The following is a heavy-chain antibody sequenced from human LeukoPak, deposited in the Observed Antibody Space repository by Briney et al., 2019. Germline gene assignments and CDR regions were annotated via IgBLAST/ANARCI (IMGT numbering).Heavy chain of an antibody. J-gene: IGHJ4*02. CDR3: ARLSGSYYRYFDY. Sequence: PGGSLRLSCAASGFTFSSFGMSWVRQAPGKGLEWVSSISSSSSYIYYADSVKGRFTISRDNAKNSLYLQMNSLRAEDTAVYYCARLSGSYYRYFDYWGQGTLVTVSS. CDR2: ISSSSSYI. D-gene: IGHD1-26*01. CDR1: GFTFSSFG. V-gene: IGHV3-21*01.